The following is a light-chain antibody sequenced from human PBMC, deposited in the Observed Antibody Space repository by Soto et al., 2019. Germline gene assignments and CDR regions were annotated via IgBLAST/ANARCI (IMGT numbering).Light chain of an antibody. CDR1: SSDIGSYNY. J-gene: IGLJ1*01. CDR3: ASFTTTSTRV. Sequence: QSALAQPASVSGSPGQSITVSCTGTSSDIGSYNYVSWYQQHPGKAPKLIIYEVNNRPSGVSNRFSGSKSGNTASLTVSGLQAEDEADYYCASFTTTSTRVFGTGTQ. V-gene: IGLV2-14*01. CDR2: EVN.